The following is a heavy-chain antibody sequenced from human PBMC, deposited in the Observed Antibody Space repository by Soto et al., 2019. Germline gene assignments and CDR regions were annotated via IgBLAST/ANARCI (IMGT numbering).Heavy chain of an antibody. J-gene: IGHJ3*02. V-gene: IGHV3-30-3*01. Sequence: LRLSCAASGFTFSSYAMHWVRQAPGKGLEWVAVISYDGSNKYYADSVKGRFTISRDNSKNTLYLQMNSLRAEDTAVYYCARSLGITMIVVVIHDAFDIWGQGTMVTVSS. CDR1: GFTFSSYA. D-gene: IGHD3-22*01. CDR2: ISYDGSNK. CDR3: ARSLGITMIVVVIHDAFDI.